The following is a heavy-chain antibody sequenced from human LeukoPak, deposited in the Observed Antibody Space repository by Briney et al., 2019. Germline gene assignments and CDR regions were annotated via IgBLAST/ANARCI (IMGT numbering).Heavy chain of an antibody. J-gene: IGHJ4*02. CDR3: ARDAPSGGYFDY. V-gene: IGHV4-59*01. CDR1: GGSISSYY. CDR2: IYYSGST. Sequence: NTSETLSLTCTVSGGSISSYYWSWIRQPPGKGLEWIGHIYYSGSTNYNPSLKSRVTISVDTSKNQFSLRLSSVTAADTAVYYCARDAPSGGYFDYWGQGTLVTVSS.